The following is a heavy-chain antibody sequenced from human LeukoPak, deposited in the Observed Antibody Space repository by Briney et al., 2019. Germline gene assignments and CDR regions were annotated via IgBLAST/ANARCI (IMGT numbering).Heavy chain of an antibody. J-gene: IGHJ4*02. V-gene: IGHV3-23*01. D-gene: IGHD1-1*01. CDR3: AKERPTTTAFDY. Sequence: GGSLRLSCAASGFTFKIYSMSWVRQAPGKGLEWVSLISGSGANSYYADSVKGRFTISRDNSKNTLYLQMNSLRAEDTAVYYCAKERPTTTAFDYWGQGTLVTVSS. CDR1: GFTFKIYS. CDR2: ISGSGANS.